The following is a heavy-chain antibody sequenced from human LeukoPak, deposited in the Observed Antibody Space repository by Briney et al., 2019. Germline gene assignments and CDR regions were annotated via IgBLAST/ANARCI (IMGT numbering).Heavy chain of an antibody. CDR2: IYSGGST. CDR1: GFSVSSNY. D-gene: IGHD5-24*01. Sequence: GGSLRLSCAASGFSVSSNYMSWVRQAPGKGLEWVSVIYSGGSTYYADSVKGRFTISRDNSKNTLYLQMNSLRAEDTAVYYCARYMAPNYYYYMDVWGKGTTVTISS. CDR3: ARYMAPNYYYYMDV. J-gene: IGHJ6*03. V-gene: IGHV3-66*01.